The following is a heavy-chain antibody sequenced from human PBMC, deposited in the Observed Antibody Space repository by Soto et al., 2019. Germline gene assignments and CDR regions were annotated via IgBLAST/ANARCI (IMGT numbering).Heavy chain of an antibody. Sequence: GPQEVSCKASGYTFTSYYMHWVRQAPGQGLEWVSSIYSGGNTYYAVSVRGRFTISTDNSKDTLYLQMNSLGVDDTAMYYCARHVGFYWYFDLWGRGTLVTVSS. D-gene: IGHD1-26*01. CDR1: GYTFTSYY. CDR2: IYSGGNT. CDR3: ARHVGFYWYFDL. J-gene: IGHJ2*01. V-gene: IGHV3-66*04.